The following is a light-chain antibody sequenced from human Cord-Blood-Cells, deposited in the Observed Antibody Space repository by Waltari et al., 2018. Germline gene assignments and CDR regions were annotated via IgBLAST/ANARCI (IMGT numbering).Light chain of an antibody. CDR3: SSYAGSNKIVV. CDR2: EVS. V-gene: IGLV2-8*01. Sequence: QSALTQPPSASGSPGQSVTISCTGTSSDIGGYNYVSWYQQHTGKAPKLMIYEVSKRPSGVPDRFSGSKSGNTASLTVSGLQAEDEADYYCSSYAGSNKIVVFGGGTKLTVL. J-gene: IGLJ2*01. CDR1: SSDIGGYNY.